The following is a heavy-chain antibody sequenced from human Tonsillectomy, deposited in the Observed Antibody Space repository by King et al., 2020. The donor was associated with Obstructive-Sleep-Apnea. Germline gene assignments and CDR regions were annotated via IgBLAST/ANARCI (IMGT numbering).Heavy chain of an antibody. J-gene: IGHJ6*02. V-gene: IGHV5-51*01. Sequence: VQLVESGAEVKKPGESLKISCKGSGYSFTSYWIGWVRQMPGKGLVWMGIIYPGDSDTRYSPSFQGQVTISADKSISTAYLQWSSLKASDTAMYYGAGSYCSGGSCYSGDYYYYGMDVWGQGTTVTVSS. CDR2: IYPGDSDT. CDR3: AGSYCSGGSCYSGDYYYYGMDV. CDR1: GYSFTSYW. D-gene: IGHD2-15*01.